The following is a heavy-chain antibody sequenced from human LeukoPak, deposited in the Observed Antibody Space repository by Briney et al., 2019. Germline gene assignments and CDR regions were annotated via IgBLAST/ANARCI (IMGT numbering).Heavy chain of an antibody. V-gene: IGHV3-23*01. CDR2: ISGSGGST. D-gene: IGHD6-13*01. CDR1: GFTFSSYA. CDR3: AKSKYSSSWYYFDY. Sequence: GGSLRLSCAASGFTFSSYAMSWVRQAPGKVLEWVSAISGSGGSTYYADSVKGRFTISRDNSKNTLYLQMNSLRAEDTAVYYCAKSKYSSSWYYFDYWGQGTLVTVSS. J-gene: IGHJ4*02.